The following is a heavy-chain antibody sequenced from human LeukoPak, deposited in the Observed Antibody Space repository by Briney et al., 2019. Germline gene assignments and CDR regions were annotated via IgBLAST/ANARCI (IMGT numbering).Heavy chain of an antibody. J-gene: IGHJ4*02. CDR1: GFTFSSHL. CDR3: VRNCATGD. V-gene: IGHV3-74*01. CDR2: IKGDGTAP. D-gene: IGHD1-14*01. Sequence: PEGSLRLSCAASGFTFSSHLMHWVRQAQGTGLVWVSSIKGDGTAPNYADSVKGRFTISRDNAKSTLYLQMSSLRVEDTAVYHCVRNCATGDWGQGTLVTVSS.